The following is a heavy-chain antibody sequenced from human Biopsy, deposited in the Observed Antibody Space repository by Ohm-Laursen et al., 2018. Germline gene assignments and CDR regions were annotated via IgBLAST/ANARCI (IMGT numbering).Heavy chain of an antibody. CDR3: ARDRDRRGWFDP. CDR2: ISYSGST. J-gene: IGHJ5*02. Sequence: LSLTCTVSGGSISGSSWSWIRQAPGRGLEWVGYISYSGSTSNNPSLKSRITISVDTSKNQISLKVTSVTAADTAVYYCARDRDRRGWFDPWGQGTLVTVSS. CDR1: GGSISGSS. V-gene: IGHV4-59*12. D-gene: IGHD1-14*01.